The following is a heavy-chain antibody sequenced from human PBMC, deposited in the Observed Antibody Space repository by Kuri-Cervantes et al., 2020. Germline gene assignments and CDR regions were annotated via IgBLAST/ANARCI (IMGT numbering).Heavy chain of an antibody. CDR1: GGSISSYY. D-gene: IGHD2-2*01. CDR3: ARGVPAAMRVRLHYFDY. J-gene: IGHJ4*02. CDR2: IYYSGST. Sequence: GSLRLSCTVSGGSISSYYWSWIRQPPGKGLEWIGYIYYSGSTNYNPSLKSRVTISVDTSKNQFSLKLSSVTAADTAVYYCARGVPAAMRVRLHYFDYLGQGTLVTVSS. V-gene: IGHV4-59*01.